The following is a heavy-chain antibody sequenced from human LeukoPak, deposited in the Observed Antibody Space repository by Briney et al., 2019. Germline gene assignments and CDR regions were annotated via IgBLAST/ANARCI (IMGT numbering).Heavy chain of an antibody. D-gene: IGHD3-10*01. CDR3: ARHLGGSGSYLHYFDY. V-gene: IGHV4-59*01. CDR1: GGTISTFY. J-gene: IGHJ4*02. CDR2: IYYSGST. Sequence: PSETLSLTCTVSGGTISTFYWSWIRQPPGKGLEWIGYIYYSGSTNYNPSLKSRVTISVDTSKNQFSLKLSPVTAADTAVYYCARHLGGSGSYLHYFDYWGQGTLVTVSS.